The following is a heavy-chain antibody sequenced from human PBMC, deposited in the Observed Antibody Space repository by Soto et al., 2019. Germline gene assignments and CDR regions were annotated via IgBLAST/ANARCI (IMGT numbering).Heavy chain of an antibody. CDR1: GYSFTSYW. J-gene: IGHJ4*02. V-gene: IGHV5-51*01. Sequence: GESLKISCNGSGYSFTSYWICWVRQMPWKGLEWLGIIYPGDSDTRYSPSFQGQVTISADKSISTAYLQWSSLKASDTATYYCARPLGVAAQSPYFDYWGQGTLVTVSS. CDR3: ARPLGVAAQSPYFDY. CDR2: IYPGDSDT. D-gene: IGHD6-6*01.